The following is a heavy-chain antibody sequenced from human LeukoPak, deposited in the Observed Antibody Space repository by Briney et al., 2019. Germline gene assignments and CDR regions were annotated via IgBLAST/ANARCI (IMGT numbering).Heavy chain of an antibody. CDR1: GGSISSGSYY. Sequence: SETLSLTCTVSGGSISSGSYYWSWIRQPAGKGLEWIGRIYTSGSTNYNPSLKSRVTISVDTSKNQFSLKLSSVTAADTAVYYCARAGGYSGYDPGIEFDYWGQGTLVTVSS. V-gene: IGHV4-61*02. D-gene: IGHD5-12*01. CDR3: ARAGGYSGYDPGIEFDY. J-gene: IGHJ4*02. CDR2: IYTSGST.